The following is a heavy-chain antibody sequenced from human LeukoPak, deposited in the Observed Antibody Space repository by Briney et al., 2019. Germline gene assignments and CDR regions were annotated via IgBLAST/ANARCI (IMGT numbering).Heavy chain of an antibody. D-gene: IGHD6-13*01. J-gene: IGHJ4*02. CDR1: GYTFTGYY. Sequence: ASVKVSCTASGYTFTGYYMHWVRQAPGQGLEWMGWINPNSGGTNYAQKFQGRVTMTRDTSISTAYMELSRLRSDDTAVYYCASDRGRYSSSWAFDYWGQGTLVTVSS. CDR3: ASDRGRYSSSWAFDY. V-gene: IGHV1-2*02. CDR2: INPNSGGT.